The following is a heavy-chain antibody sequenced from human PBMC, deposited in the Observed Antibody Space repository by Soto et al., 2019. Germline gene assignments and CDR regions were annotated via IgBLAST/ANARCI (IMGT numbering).Heavy chain of an antibody. J-gene: IGHJ6*02. CDR3: ALSGTYYYYYGMDV. V-gene: IGHV1-18*01. CDR2: ISAYNGNT. Sequence: ASVKVSCKASGYTFTSYGISWVRQAPGQGLEWMGWISAYNGNTNYAQKLQGRVTMTTDTSTSTAYMELRSLRSDDAAVYYCALSGTYYYYYGMDVWGQGNTVTVSS. CDR1: GYTFTSYG. D-gene: IGHD3-3*01.